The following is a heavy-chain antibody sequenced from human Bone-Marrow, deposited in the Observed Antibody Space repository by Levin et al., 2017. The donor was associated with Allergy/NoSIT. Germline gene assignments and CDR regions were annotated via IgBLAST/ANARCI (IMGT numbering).Heavy chain of an antibody. Sequence: GESLKISCKGSEYSFATYWIGWVRQMPGKGLEWMGIIYPADSDTRYSPSFQGQIIISVDKSISTAYLQWSSLKASDTAMYYCATHRPSDGYRGIFEYWGQGTLVTVSS. CDR3: ATHRPSDGYRGIFEY. J-gene: IGHJ4*02. CDR1: EYSFATYW. CDR2: IYPADSDT. D-gene: IGHD5-24*01. V-gene: IGHV5-51*01.